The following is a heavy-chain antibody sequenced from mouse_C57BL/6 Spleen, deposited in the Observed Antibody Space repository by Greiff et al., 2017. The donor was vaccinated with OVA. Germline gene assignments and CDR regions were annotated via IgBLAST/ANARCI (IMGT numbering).Heavy chain of an antibody. D-gene: IGHD1-1*01. CDR2: INPSTGGT. CDR3: ARRPFITTVVRGTVDYAMDY. V-gene: IGHV1-42*01. J-gene: IGHJ4*01. Sequence: EVQLQQSGPELVKPGASVKISCKASGYSFTGYYMNWVKQSPEKSLEWIGEINPSTGGTTYNQKFKAKATLTVDKSSSTAYMQLKSLTSEDSAVYYCARRPFITTVVRGTVDYAMDYWGQGTSVTVSS. CDR1: GYSFTGYY.